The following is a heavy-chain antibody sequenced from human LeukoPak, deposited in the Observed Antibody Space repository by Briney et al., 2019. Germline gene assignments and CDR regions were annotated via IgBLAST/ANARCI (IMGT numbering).Heavy chain of an antibody. CDR2: IYPGDSDT. D-gene: IGHD2-21*01. J-gene: IGHJ4*02. CDR3: ARHGLDILDASGFDY. Sequence: GESLKISCKGSGYSFTSYWIGWVRQMPEKGLEWMGIIYPGDSDTRYSPSFQGQVTISADKSISTAYLQWSSLKASDTAMYYCARHGLDILDASGFDYWGQGTLVTVSS. V-gene: IGHV5-51*01. CDR1: GYSFTSYW.